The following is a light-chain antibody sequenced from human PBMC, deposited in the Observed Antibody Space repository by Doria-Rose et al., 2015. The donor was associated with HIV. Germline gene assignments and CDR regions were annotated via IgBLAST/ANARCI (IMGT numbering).Light chain of an antibody. CDR1: QSFSSTY. CDR3: HQYGTSWT. V-gene: IGKV3-20*01. J-gene: IGKJ1*01. Sequence: TQSPGTLSLSPGERATLSCRASQSFSSTYLAWYQQKPGQAPSLLIYDGSTRATGIPDRFSASGSGTDFTLAINRLEPEDFTLYYCHQYGTSWTFGQGTKVEI. CDR2: DGS.